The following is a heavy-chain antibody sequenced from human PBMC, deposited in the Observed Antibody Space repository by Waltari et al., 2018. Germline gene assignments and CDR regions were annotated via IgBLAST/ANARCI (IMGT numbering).Heavy chain of an antibody. J-gene: IGHJ4*02. CDR3: ARDAPREGKFDL. CDR1: GFPPTNYD. CDR2: IGNSGTM. Sequence: EVQLVESGGGLVHPAGSRRLSCAASGFPPTNYDLNWVRQAPGKGLEWVAFIGNSGTMYYADSVKGRFTISRDQAKKSLYLQMDSLRAEDTAIYYCARDAPREGKFDLWGQGTLVTVSS. V-gene: IGHV3-48*03.